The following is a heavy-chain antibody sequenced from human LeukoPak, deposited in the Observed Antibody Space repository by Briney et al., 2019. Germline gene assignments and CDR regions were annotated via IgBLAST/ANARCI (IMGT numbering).Heavy chain of an antibody. CDR1: GGSFSGYY. Sequence: PSETLSLTCAVYGGSFSGYYWSWIRQPPGMGLEWIGEINHSGSTNYNPSLKSRVTISVDTSKNQFSLKLSSVTAADTAVYYCARGAAYGDYLTIWGQGTLVTVSS. CDR3: ARGAAYGDYLTI. J-gene: IGHJ4*02. D-gene: IGHD4-17*01. V-gene: IGHV4-34*01. CDR2: INHSGST.